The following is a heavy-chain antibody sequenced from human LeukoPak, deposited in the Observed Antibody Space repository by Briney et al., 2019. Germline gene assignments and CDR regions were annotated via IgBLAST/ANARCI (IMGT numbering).Heavy chain of an antibody. CDR1: GGTFSSYA. D-gene: IGHD3-16*01. V-gene: IGHV1-69*04. J-gene: IGHJ3*02. Sequence: SVKVSCKASGGTFSSYAISWVRQAPGQGLEWMGRIIPILGIANYAQKFQGRVTITADKSTSTAYMELSSLRSEDTAVYYCASGAIGGGAFDIWGQGTMVTVSS. CDR3: ASGAIGGGAFDI. CDR2: IIPILGIA.